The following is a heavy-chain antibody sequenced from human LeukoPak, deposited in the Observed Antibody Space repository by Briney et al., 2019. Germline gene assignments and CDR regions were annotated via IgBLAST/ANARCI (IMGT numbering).Heavy chain of an antibody. CDR3: ARDRPGGSYDY. Sequence: GGSLRLSCAASGFTFSSYWMSWVRQAPGKGLEWVANIKEDGSENYYVDSVKGRFTISRDNAKNSLSLQMNSLRAEDKAVYYCARDRPGGSYDYWGQGTLVTVSS. CDR2: IKEDGSEN. V-gene: IGHV3-7*05. J-gene: IGHJ4*02. D-gene: IGHD1-26*01. CDR1: GFTFSSYW.